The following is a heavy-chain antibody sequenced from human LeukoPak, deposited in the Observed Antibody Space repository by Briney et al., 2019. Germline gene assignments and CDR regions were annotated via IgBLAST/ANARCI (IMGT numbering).Heavy chain of an antibody. CDR2: INHSGST. J-gene: IGHJ5*02. CDR1: GGSFSGYY. V-gene: IGHV4-34*01. CDR3: ARGRYSGSWYFWFDP. D-gene: IGHD6-13*01. Sequence: PSETLSLTCAVYGGSFSGYYWSWIRQPPGKGLEWIGEINHSGSTNYNPSLKSRVTISVDTSKNQFSLKLSSVTAADTAVYYCARGRYSGSWYFWFDPWGQGTLVTVSS.